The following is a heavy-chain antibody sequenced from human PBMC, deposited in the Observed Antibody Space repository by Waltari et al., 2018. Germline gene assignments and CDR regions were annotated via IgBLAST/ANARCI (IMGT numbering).Heavy chain of an antibody. J-gene: IGHJ4*02. Sequence: QVLLVESGGGVVQPGRSLRLSCAASGFTFNRYVMQWVRQAPGKGLEWVAVVWYDGINKYYVDSVKGRFTISKDNSENTLYLHMNSLRVEDTATYYCARGALAGRFFDFWGQGTPVTVSS. CDR2: VWYDGINK. D-gene: IGHD6-19*01. V-gene: IGHV3-33*01. CDR3: ARGALAGRFFDF. CDR1: GFTFNRYV.